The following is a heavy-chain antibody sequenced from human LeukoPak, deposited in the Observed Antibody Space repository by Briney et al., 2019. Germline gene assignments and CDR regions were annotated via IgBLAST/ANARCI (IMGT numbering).Heavy chain of an antibody. CDR2: IYYSGST. CDR3: ARAGYSSGWYGGNYYLDY. J-gene: IGHJ4*02. Sequence: SETLSLTCTVSGGSISSSSYYWGWIRQPPGKGLEWIGSIYYSGSTYYNPSLKSRVTISVDTSKNQFSLKLSSVTAADTAVYYCARAGYSSGWYGGNYYLDYWGQGTLVSVSS. D-gene: IGHD6-19*01. V-gene: IGHV4-39*07. CDR1: GGSISSSSYY.